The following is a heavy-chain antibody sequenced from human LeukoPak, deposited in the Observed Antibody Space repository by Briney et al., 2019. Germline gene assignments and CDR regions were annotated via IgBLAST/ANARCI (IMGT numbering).Heavy chain of an antibody. D-gene: IGHD3-22*01. V-gene: IGHV3-48*03. CDR2: ISTTGSTV. J-gene: IGHJ6*02. CDR3: AKDFPHYYESSHGMDA. Sequence: PGGSLGLSCAASGFSFGGYEMNWVRQAPGKGLEWVSYISTTGSTVYYADSVEGRFTISRDNAKNLLYLQMNSLRAEDAAVYYCAKDFPHYYESSHGMDAWGQGTTVTVSS. CDR1: GFSFGGYE.